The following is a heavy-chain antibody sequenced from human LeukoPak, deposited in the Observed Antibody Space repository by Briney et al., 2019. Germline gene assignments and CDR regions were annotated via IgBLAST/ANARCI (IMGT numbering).Heavy chain of an antibody. D-gene: IGHD2/OR15-2a*01. V-gene: IGHV3-74*01. CDR2: IKSDGTST. CDR3: ARGGLSIMGY. J-gene: IGHJ4*02. CDR1: GFTFSSYW. Sequence: GGSLRLSCAASGFTFSSYWMHWVRQGPGKGLVWVSRIKSDGTSTNYADSVKGRFTISRDNARNSLYLQMNSLRAEDTAVYFCARGGLSIMGYWGQGTLVTVSS.